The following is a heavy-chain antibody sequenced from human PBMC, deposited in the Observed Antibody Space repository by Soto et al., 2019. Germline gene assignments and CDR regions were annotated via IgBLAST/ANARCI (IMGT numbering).Heavy chain of an antibody. D-gene: IGHD3-9*01. CDR3: ARCNDILTGYYTFYDAFDI. J-gene: IGHJ3*02. CDR1: GYTFTSYA. V-gene: IGHV1-3*01. Sequence: ASVKVSCKASGYTFTSYAMHWVRQAPGQRLEWMGWINAGNGNTKYSQKFQGRVTITRVTSASTAYMELSSLRSEDTAVYYCARCNDILTGYYTFYDAFDIWGQGTMVTVSS. CDR2: INAGNGNT.